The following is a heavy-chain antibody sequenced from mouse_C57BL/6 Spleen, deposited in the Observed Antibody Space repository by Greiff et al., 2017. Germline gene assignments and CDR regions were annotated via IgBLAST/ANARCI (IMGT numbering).Heavy chain of an antibody. CDR2: IYPGSGST. CDR1: GYTFTSYW. Sequence: VQLQQSGAELVKPGASVKMSCKASGYTFTSYWITWVKQRPGQGLEWIGDIYPGSGSTNYNEKFKSKATLTVDTSSSTAYMQLSSLTSEDSAVYYCARRNYDGYYRFAYWGQGTLVTVSA. J-gene: IGHJ3*01. V-gene: IGHV1-55*01. D-gene: IGHD2-3*01. CDR3: ARRNYDGYYRFAY.